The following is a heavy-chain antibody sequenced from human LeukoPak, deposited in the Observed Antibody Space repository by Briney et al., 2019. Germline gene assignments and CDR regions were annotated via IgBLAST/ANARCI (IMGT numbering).Heavy chain of an antibody. D-gene: IGHD2-15*01. V-gene: IGHV4-4*07. Sequence: SETLSLTCTVPGGSISSYYWSWIRQPAGKGLEWIGRIYTSGSTNYNPSLKSRVTMSVDTSKNQFSLKLSSVTAADTAVYYCAREDIVVVVAAIGRQYYFDYWGQGTLVTVSS. CDR1: GGSISSYY. CDR3: AREDIVVVVAAIGRQYYFDY. J-gene: IGHJ4*02. CDR2: IYTSGST.